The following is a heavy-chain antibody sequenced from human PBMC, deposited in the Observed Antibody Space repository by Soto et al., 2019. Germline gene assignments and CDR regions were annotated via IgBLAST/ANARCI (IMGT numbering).Heavy chain of an antibody. CDR2: ISYDGSNK. CDR3: ARAVATAYYFDY. V-gene: IGHV3-30-3*01. J-gene: IGHJ4*02. Sequence: LRLSCAASGFTFSSYAMHWVRQAPGKGLEWVAVISYDGSNKYYADSVKGRFTISRDNSKNTLYLQMNSLRAEDTAVYYCARAVATAYYFDYWGQGTLVTVSS. CDR1: GFTFSSYA. D-gene: IGHD5-12*01.